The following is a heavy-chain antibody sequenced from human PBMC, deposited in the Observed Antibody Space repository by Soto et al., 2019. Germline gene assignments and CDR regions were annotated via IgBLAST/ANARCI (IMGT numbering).Heavy chain of an antibody. V-gene: IGHV3-23*01. CDR2: ISGSGGTT. CDR3: AKDSMAVAGTLYYFDY. D-gene: IGHD6-19*01. Sequence: GGSLRLSCAASGFSFSSYAMSWVRQAPQKGLEWVSGISGSGGTTYYADSVKGRFTISRDNSKDTLYLQMNSLRAEDTAVYYCAKDSMAVAGTLYYFDYWGQGTLVTVS. J-gene: IGHJ4*02. CDR1: GFSFSSYA.